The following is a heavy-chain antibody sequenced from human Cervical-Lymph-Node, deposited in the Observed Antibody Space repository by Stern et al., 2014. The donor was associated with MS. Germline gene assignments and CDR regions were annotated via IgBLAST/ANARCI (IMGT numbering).Heavy chain of an antibody. D-gene: IGHD3-16*02. CDR2: IYYSART. V-gene: IGHV4-39*01. Sequence: QVQLQESGPGRVKPSETLSLTCTVSGASVRNGAYYWAWIRQPPGKGLEWIGGIYYSARTYSNPSLKSRLTMSADTPNTQFTLTQISVTAADTAVYYCARHSASLSDSISTSYPKIWGQGTLVTVSS. CDR1: GASVRNGAYY. CDR3: ARHSASLSDSISTSYPKI. J-gene: IGHJ4*02.